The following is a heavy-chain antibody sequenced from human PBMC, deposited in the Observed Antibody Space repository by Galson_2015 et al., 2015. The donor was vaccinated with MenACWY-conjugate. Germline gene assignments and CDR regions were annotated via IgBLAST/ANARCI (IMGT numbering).Heavy chain of an antibody. V-gene: IGHV3-74*01. CDR3: ARGPQTGNVYSTHFFFGFDV. CDR2: INVDGSTT. Sequence: SMRLSCAASGFTFTSYWMHWVRQVPGKGLVWVSRINVDGSTTDYADSVKGRFTISRDNAENTLYLQTDSLGTEDTALYFCARGPQTGNVYSTHFFFGFDVLGQWATVTVSS. CDR1: GFTFTSYW. J-gene: IGHJ6*02. D-gene: IGHD2-15*01.